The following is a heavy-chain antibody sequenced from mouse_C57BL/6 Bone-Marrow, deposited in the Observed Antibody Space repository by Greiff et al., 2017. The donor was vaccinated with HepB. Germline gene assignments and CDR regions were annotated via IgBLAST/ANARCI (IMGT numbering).Heavy chain of an antibody. CDR3: TYDYDPWFAY. CDR2: IYPGDGDT. J-gene: IGHJ3*01. D-gene: IGHD2-4*01. CDR1: GYAFSSSW. Sequence: VQLQQSGPELVKPGASVKISCKASGYAFSSSWMNWVKQRPGKGLEWIGRIYPGDGDTNYNEKFKGKATLTADKSSSTAYMQLSSLTSEDSAVYFCTYDYDPWFAYWGQGTLVTVSA. V-gene: IGHV1-82*01.